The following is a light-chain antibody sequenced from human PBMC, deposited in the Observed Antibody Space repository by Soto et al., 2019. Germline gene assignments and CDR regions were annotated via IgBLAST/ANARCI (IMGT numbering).Light chain of an antibody. Sequence: DIQMTQSPSSLSASVGDRVTITCLASQSISSYLNWYQQKPGKAPKLLIYAASSLQSGVPSRFSGSGSGTDFTLTIRSLQPEDFATYYCQQSYSTPRVTFGPGTTGDIK. CDR1: QSISSY. CDR3: QQSYSTPRVT. J-gene: IGKJ3*01. CDR2: AAS. V-gene: IGKV1-39*01.